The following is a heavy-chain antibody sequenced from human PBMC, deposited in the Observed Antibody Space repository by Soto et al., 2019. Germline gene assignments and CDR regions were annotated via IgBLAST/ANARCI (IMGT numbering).Heavy chain of an antibody. V-gene: IGHV2-70*01. CDR2: SDWDDDK. Sequence: GSGPTLVNPTQTLTLTCTFSGFSLSTSGMCVSWIRQPPGKALEWLAFSDWDDDKYYSTSLKTRLTISKDTSKNQVVLTMTNMDPVDTATYYCARLEIGGSGYHFDYWGQGTPVTVSS. CDR1: GFSLSTSGMC. CDR3: ARLEIGGSGYHFDY. J-gene: IGHJ4*02. D-gene: IGHD3-22*01.